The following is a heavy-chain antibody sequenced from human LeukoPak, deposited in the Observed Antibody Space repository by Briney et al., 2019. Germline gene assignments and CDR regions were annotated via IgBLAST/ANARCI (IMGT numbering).Heavy chain of an antibody. D-gene: IGHD5-18*01. Sequence: SETLSLTCTVSGGSISSGGYYWSWIRQHPGKGLEWIGYIYYSGSTYYNPSLKSRVTISVDTSKNQFSLKLTSVTAADTAVYYCARTVDTAMVTAWYFDLWGRGTLVTVSS. CDR2: IYYSGST. CDR3: ARTVDTAMVTAWYFDL. V-gene: IGHV4-31*03. CDR1: GGSISSGGYY. J-gene: IGHJ2*01.